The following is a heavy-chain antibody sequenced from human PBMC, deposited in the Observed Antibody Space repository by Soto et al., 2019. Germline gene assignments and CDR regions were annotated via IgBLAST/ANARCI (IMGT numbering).Heavy chain of an antibody. CDR3: ARDSAIESVLRYFDWPHSRGYFDY. J-gene: IGHJ4*02. Sequence: GGSLRLSCAASGFTFKTYGMHWVRQAPGKGLEWVAVISYDGSNKYYADSVKGRFTISRDNSKNTLYLQMNSLRAEDTAVYYCARDSAIESVLRYFDWPHSRGYFDYWGQGTLVTVSS. CDR2: ISYDGSNK. V-gene: IGHV3-30*03. D-gene: IGHD3-9*01. CDR1: GFTFKTYG.